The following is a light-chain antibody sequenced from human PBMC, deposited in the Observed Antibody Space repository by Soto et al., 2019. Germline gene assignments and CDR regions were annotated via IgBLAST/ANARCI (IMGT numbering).Light chain of an antibody. J-gene: IGKJ1*01. V-gene: IGKV3-15*01. CDR2: GSS. CDR1: QSVSTN. Sequence: IVMTQSPATLSVSPGERATLSCRASQSVSTNLAWYHQKPGQAPRLLIYGSSTRATGVPASFSGSGSGTEFTRTISSLQSEDFAVYYCQQYNNWPQTFGQGTKVEIK. CDR3: QQYNNWPQT.